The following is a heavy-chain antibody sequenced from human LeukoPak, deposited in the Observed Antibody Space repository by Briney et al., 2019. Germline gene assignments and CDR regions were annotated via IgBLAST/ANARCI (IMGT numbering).Heavy chain of an antibody. CDR3: TRGAGWLIDY. V-gene: IGHV4-34*01. CDR1: GGSFSGYY. J-gene: IGHJ4*02. CDR2: INHSGST. D-gene: IGHD3-16*01. Sequence: SETLSLTCAVYGGSFSGYYWSWIRQPPGKGLEWIGEINHSGSTNYNPSLKSRVTISVDTSKNQFSLKPSSVTAADTAVYYCTRGAGWLIDYWGQGILVTVSS.